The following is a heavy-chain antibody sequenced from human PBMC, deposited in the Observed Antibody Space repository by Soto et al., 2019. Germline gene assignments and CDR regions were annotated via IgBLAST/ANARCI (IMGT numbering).Heavy chain of an antibody. Sequence: QVQLVQSGAEVKKPGSSVKVSCKASGGTFSSYAISWVRQAPGQGLEWMGGVISIFGTADYAQKFQGRVTITADAATSTPNIVLSSLRPEDTAVYYCASHDRWLQLSYFYGMDVWGQGPTVTVSS. CDR2: VISIFGTA. V-gene: IGHV1-69*12. CDR3: ASHDRWLQLSYFYGMDV. CDR1: GGTFSSYA. D-gene: IGHD5-12*01. J-gene: IGHJ6*02.